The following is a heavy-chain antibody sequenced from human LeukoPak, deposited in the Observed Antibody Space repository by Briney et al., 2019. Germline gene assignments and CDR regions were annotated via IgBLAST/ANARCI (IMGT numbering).Heavy chain of an antibody. CDR2: IYWDDDK. CDR3: AYRGYYYDGMDV. J-gene: IGHJ6*04. Sequence: SRGTLVKPTQTLTLTCTVSGFSLSTSGLGVGWIRQPPLKALEWPAFIYWDDDKRYSPSLKSRLTITKDTSKSQVVLTMANMDPVDTATYYCAYRGYYYDGMDVWGKGTTVTVSS. CDR1: GFSLSTSGLG. V-gene: IGHV2-5*02.